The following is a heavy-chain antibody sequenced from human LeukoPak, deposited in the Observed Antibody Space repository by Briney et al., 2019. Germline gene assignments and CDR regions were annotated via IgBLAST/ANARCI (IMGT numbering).Heavy chain of an antibody. V-gene: IGHV1-69*05. CDR3: ARGGGHYYDSSGYYFDAFDI. CDR2: IIPIFGTA. D-gene: IGHD3-22*01. CDR1: GGTFSSYA. Sequence: SVKVSCKASGGTFSSYAISWVRQAPGQGLEWMGGIIPIFGTANYAQKLQGRVTITTDEYTSTAYMELSSLRSEDTAVYYCARGGGHYYDSSGYYFDAFDIWGQGTMVTVSS. J-gene: IGHJ3*02.